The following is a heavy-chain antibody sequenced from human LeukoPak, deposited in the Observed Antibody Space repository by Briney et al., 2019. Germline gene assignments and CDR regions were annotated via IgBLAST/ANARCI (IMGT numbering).Heavy chain of an antibody. Sequence: SETLSLTCTVSGGSISSYYWSWIRQPPGKGLECIGYIYYSGSTNYNPSLKSRVTISVDTSKNQFSLKLSSVTAADTAVYYCARYRFVFDYWGQGTLVTVSS. V-gene: IGHV4-59*01. CDR1: GGSISSYY. J-gene: IGHJ4*02. CDR3: ARYRFVFDY. D-gene: IGHD1-14*01. CDR2: IYYSGST.